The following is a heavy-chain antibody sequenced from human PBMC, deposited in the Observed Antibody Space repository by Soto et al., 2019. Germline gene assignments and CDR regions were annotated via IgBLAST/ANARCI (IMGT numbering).Heavy chain of an antibody. CDR3: ARAVEQSYYYYGMDV. CDR2: IIPIFGTA. Sequence: QVQLVQSGAEVKKPGSSVKVSCKASGGTFSSYGISWVRQAPGQGLEWMGGIIPIFGTANYAQKFQGRVTITADESTSTAYMELSRLRSEETAVYYCARAVEQSYYYYGMDVWGQGTRVTVSS. CDR1: GGTFSSYG. J-gene: IGHJ6*02. V-gene: IGHV1-69*12.